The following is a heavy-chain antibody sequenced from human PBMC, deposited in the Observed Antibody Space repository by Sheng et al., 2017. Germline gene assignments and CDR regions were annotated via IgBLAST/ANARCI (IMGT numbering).Heavy chain of an antibody. CDR3: ARDKDGYNALDY. V-gene: IGHV4-31*11. CDR1: GGSISSGGYY. J-gene: IGHJ4*02. D-gene: IGHD5-12*01. Sequence: QVQLQESGPGLVKPSQTLSLTCAVSGGSISSGGYYWSWIRQHPGKGLEWIGYIYYSGSTYYAPSLKSRVTISVDTSKNQFSLKLSSVTAADTAVYYCARDKDGYNALDYWGQGTLASSPQ. CDR2: IYYSGST.